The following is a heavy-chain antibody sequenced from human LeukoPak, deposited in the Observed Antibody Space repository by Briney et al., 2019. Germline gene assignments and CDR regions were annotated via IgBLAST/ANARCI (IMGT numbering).Heavy chain of an antibody. CDR3: ARRSHKDRRAAFDI. CDR2: IYYSGST. CDR1: GGSISSSSYY. V-gene: IGHV4-39*01. Sequence: SETLSLTCTVSGGSISSSSYYWGWIRHPPGKGLEWIGSIYYSGSTYYNPSLKSRVTISVDTSKNQFSLKLSSVTAADTAVYYCARRSHKDRRAAFDIWGQGTMVTVSS. J-gene: IGHJ3*02. D-gene: IGHD1-14*01.